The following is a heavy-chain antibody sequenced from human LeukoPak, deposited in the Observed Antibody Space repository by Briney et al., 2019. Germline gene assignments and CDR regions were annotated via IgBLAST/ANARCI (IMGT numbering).Heavy chain of an antibody. Sequence: SETLSLTCAVYGGSFSGYYWSLIRQPPGKGLEWIGEINHSGSTNYNPSLKSRVTISVDTSKNQFSLKLSSVTAADTAVYYCARMGYYGSGSWNWLDPWGQGTLVTVSS. V-gene: IGHV4-34*01. CDR2: INHSGST. D-gene: IGHD3-10*01. J-gene: IGHJ5*02. CDR3: ARMGYYGSGSWNWLDP. CDR1: GGSFSGYY.